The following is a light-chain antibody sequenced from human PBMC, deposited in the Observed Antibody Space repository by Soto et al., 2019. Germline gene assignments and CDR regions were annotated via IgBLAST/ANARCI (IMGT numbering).Light chain of an antibody. J-gene: IGLJ2*01. Sequence: QAVLTQPASVSGSPGQSITISCTGTSSDVGSFNLVSWYLQHPGKAPKLIIFEVNKRPSGVSNRFSGSKSGNTASLTISGLQAEDEADYYCCSYAGSSTLVFGGGTKLTVL. CDR1: SSDVGSFNL. CDR2: EVN. V-gene: IGLV2-23*02. CDR3: CSYAGSSTLV.